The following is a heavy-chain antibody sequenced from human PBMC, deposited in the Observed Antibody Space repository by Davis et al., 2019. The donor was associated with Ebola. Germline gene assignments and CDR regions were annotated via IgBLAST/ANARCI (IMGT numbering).Heavy chain of an antibody. Sequence: SETLSLTCTVSGGSFSSHYWSWIRQPPGKGLEWIGEIHHSGRTTYNPSLKNRVSMSRDMSKSQVSLKVSSVTAADTAVYYCASQGYFDYWGQGTLVTVSS. CDR2: IHHSGRT. CDR3: ASQGYFDY. V-gene: IGHV4-34*01. CDR1: GGSFSSHY. J-gene: IGHJ4*02.